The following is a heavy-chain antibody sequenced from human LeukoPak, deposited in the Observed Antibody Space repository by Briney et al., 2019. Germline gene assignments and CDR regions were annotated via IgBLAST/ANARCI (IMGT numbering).Heavy chain of an antibody. J-gene: IGHJ6*03. CDR3: ARALIAVAGRGRYYYYYMDV. CDR2: TYYRSKWYN. CDR1: GDSVSSNSAA. Sequence: SQTLSLTCAISGDSVSSNSAAWNWIRQSPSRGLEWLGRTYYRSKWYNDYAVSVKSRITINPDTSKNQFSLQLNSVTPEDTAVYYCARALIAVAGRGRYYYYYMDVWGKGTTVTISS. V-gene: IGHV6-1*01. D-gene: IGHD6-19*01.